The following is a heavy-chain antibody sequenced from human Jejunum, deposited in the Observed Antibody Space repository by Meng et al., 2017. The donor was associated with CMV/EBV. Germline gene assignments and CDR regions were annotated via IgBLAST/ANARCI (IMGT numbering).Heavy chain of an antibody. CDR3: AKAMDSYLLRAFDI. V-gene: IGHV3-20*01. CDR1: GFIFDDYA. Sequence: GFIFDDYAMFGVRRAPGRGREGVARINWKGVSSSYADSLKGRLTISRDNAKNSLYLQINSLTVEDTALYHCAKAMDSYLLRAFDIWGQGTMGTVSS. J-gene: IGHJ3*02. D-gene: IGHD3-10*01. CDR2: INWKGVSS.